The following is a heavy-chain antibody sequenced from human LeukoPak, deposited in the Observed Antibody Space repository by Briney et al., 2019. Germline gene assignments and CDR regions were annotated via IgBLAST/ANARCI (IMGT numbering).Heavy chain of an antibody. V-gene: IGHV1-18*01. D-gene: IGHD3-16*01. CDR1: GYAFTSYG. Sequence: ASVKVSCKASGYAFTSYGISWVRQAPGQGLKWMGWISAYNGNTNYAQKLQGRVTMTTDTSTSTAYMELRSLRSDDTAVYYCAREGLGELTLDCWGQGTLVTVSS. CDR2: ISAYNGNT. J-gene: IGHJ4*02. CDR3: AREGLGELTLDC.